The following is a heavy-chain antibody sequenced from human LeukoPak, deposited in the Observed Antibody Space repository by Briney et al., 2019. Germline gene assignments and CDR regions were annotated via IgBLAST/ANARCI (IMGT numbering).Heavy chain of an antibody. Sequence: PGGSLRLSCAASGLSFNSYTMNWVRQAPGKGLEWVSAISGSGSSTYYVDSVKGRFTISSDISKNTLFLQMNSLRAEDTAIYYCAKHVQDYYDSSGSRSYDYWGQGTLVTVSS. D-gene: IGHD3-22*01. CDR2: ISGSGSST. CDR1: GLSFNSYT. J-gene: IGHJ4*02. V-gene: IGHV3-23*01. CDR3: AKHVQDYYDSSGSRSYDY.